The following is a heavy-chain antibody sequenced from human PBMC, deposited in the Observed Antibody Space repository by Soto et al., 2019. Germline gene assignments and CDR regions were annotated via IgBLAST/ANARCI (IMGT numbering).Heavy chain of an antibody. CDR1: GGTFSSYA. CDR3: AFKTNSSWTENYYYYYCMDV. CDR2: IIPIFGTA. J-gene: IGHJ6*02. V-gene: IGHV1-69*01. Sequence: QVQLVQSGAEVKKPGSSVKVSCKASGGTFSSYAISWVRQAPGQGLEWMGGIIPIFGTANYAQKFQGRVTITADESTSTAYMELSSLRSEDTAVSYCAFKTNSSWTENYYYYYCMDVWGQGTTVTVSS. D-gene: IGHD1-1*01.